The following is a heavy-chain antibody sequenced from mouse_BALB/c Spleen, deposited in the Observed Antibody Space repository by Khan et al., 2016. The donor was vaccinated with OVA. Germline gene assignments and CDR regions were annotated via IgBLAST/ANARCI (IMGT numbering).Heavy chain of an antibody. D-gene: IGHD2-3*01. V-gene: IGHV1S137*01. Sequence: QVQLQQSGPELVRPGVSVKISCKGSGYIFTDYAMHWVKQSHAKSLEWIGLISTYSGNTNYNQKFKGKATMTVDKSSSTAYMELAILTSEDSAIYYCARPAYDGYYDYWGQGTTLTVSS. CDR3: ARPAYDGYYDY. CDR1: GYIFTDYA. J-gene: IGHJ2*01. CDR2: ISTYSGNT.